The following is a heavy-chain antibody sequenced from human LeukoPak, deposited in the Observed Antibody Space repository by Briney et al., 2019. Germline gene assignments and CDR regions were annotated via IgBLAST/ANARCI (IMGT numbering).Heavy chain of an antibody. V-gene: IGHV3-33*05. D-gene: IGHD6-13*01. J-gene: IGHJ4*02. CDR2: ISYDGSNK. CDR1: GFTFSTYG. CDR3: ARNSYSGSYYLDD. Sequence: GGSLRLSCAASGFTFSTYGMHWVRQAPGKGLEWVAVISYDGSNKYYADSVKGRFTISRENSKHTLYLQMNSLRAEDTAVYYCARNSYSGSYYLDDWGQGSLVTVSS.